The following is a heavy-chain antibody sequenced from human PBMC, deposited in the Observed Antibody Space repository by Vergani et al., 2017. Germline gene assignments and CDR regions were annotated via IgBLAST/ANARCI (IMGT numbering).Heavy chain of an antibody. D-gene: IGHD2-2*01. Sequence: QVQLVQSGAEVKKPGASVKVSCKASGYTFTSYGISWVRQAPGQGLEWMGWISAYNGNTNYAQKLQGRVTMTTDTSTSTAYMGLRSLRSDDTAVYYCATGRREYCSSTSCSDMDVWGQGTTVTVSS. J-gene: IGHJ6*02. CDR1: GYTFTSYG. CDR3: ATGRREYCSSTSCSDMDV. CDR2: ISAYNGNT. V-gene: IGHV1-18*01.